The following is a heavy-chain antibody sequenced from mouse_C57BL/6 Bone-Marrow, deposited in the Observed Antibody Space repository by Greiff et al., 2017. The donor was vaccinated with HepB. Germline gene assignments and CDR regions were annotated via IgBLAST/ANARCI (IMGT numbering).Heavy chain of an antibody. CDR2: IYPGDGDT. V-gene: IGHV1-82*01. CDR3: ARAPLYYYGSSYWFAY. Sequence: QVQLQQSGPELVKPGASVKISCKASGYAFSSSWMNWVKQRPGKGLEWIGRIYPGDGDTNYNGKFKGKATRTADKSSSTAYMQHSSLTSEDSAVYFCARAPLYYYGSSYWFAYWGQGTLVTVSA. D-gene: IGHD1-1*01. CDR1: GYAFSSSW. J-gene: IGHJ3*01.